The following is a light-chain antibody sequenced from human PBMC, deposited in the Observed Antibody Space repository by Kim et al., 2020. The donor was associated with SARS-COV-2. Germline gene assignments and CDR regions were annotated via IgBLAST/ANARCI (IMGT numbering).Light chain of an antibody. CDR3: QQGYNTPRT. J-gene: IGKJ1*01. V-gene: IGKV1-39*01. CDR1: QSISNY. Sequence: SSVRDIVNITCRERQSISNYLNWYQQKPGRAPDLLIYGISTLQSGVPSRFSGSGSGTDFTLTISSLQPEDFATYYCQQGYNTPRTFGQGTKVDIK. CDR2: GIS.